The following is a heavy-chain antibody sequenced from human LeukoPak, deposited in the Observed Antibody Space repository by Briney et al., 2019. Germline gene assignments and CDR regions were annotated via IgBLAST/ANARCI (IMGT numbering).Heavy chain of an antibody. Sequence: GGSLRLSCAASEITVSSNYMNWVRQAPGKGLEWVAVISYDGSNKYYADSVKGRFTISRDNSKNTLYLQMNSLRAEDTAVYYCAKDRSSGWSDYWGQGTLVTVSS. CDR2: ISYDGSNK. J-gene: IGHJ4*02. CDR1: EITVSSNY. CDR3: AKDRSSGWSDY. V-gene: IGHV3-30*18. D-gene: IGHD6-19*01.